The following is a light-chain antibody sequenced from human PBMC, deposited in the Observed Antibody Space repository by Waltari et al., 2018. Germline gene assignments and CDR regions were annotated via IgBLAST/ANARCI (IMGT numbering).Light chain of an antibody. CDR2: ENT. CDR3: QSYDNSLRGSLL. Sequence: QSVLTQAPSVSGAPGQRVTIACTGGDSSIASFRGNWYQHLPGRVPKLLIYENTKRPSGVPDRFSGSKSGTSASLAIEGLQPEDEGDYYCQSYDNSLRGSLLFGGGTKVTV. J-gene: IGLJ3*02. V-gene: IGLV1-40*01. CDR1: DSSIASFRG.